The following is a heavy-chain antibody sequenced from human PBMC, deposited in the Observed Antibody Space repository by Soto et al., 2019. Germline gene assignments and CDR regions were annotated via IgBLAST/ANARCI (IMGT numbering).Heavy chain of an antibody. D-gene: IGHD1-1*01. V-gene: IGHV3-23*01. CDR1: GFIFSDHG. CDR3: ARVLYGFSYGKCDY. CDR2: IDEDGSTT. J-gene: IGHJ4*02. Sequence: GGSLRLSCAVSGFIFSDHGMNWVRQAPWKGLEWVSSIDEDGSTTHYADSVKGRFTISRDNSKNTLYLQMDSLRAEDTALYYCARVLYGFSYGKCDYWGQGTLVTVSS.